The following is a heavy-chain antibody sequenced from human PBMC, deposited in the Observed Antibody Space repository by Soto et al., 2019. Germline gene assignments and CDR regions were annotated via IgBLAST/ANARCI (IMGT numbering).Heavy chain of an antibody. V-gene: IGHV3-30*18. CDR3: AKSVSGYTGYFDY. CDR2: ISYDGSNK. CDR1: GFTLSSYG. D-gene: IGHD3-22*01. Sequence: PGGSLRLSCAASGFTLSSYGMHWVRQAPGKGLEWVAVISYDGSNKYYADSVKGRFTISRYNSKNTLYLQMNSLRAEDTAVYYCAKSVSGYTGYFDYWGQGTLVTVSS. J-gene: IGHJ4*02.